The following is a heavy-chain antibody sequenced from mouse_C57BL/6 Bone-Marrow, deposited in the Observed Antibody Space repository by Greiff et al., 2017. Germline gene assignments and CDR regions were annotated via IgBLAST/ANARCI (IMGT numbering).Heavy chain of an antibody. V-gene: IGHV5-6*01. CDR3: ARQLRLRKAMDY. CDR1: GFTFSSYG. CDR2: ISSGGSYT. Sequence: EVKVVESGGDLVKPGGSLKLSCAASGFTFSSYGMSWVRQTPDKRLEWVATISSGGSYTYYPDSVKGRFTISRDNAKNTLYLQMSRLKSEDTAMYYCARQLRLRKAMDYWGQGTSVTVSS. J-gene: IGHJ4*01. D-gene: IGHD3-2*02.